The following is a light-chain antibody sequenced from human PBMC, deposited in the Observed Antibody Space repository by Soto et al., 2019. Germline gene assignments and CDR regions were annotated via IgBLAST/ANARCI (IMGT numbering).Light chain of an antibody. V-gene: IGLV2-14*01. CDR2: EVR. Sequence: QSALTQPASVSGSAGQSITISCSGTMRDVGAYNLVSWYQQHPGTAPKLIIYEVRNRPSGISSRFSGSRSGNTASLTISGLQAADEADYYCNSYAGGLVLFGGGTKLTVL. CDR3: NSYAGGLVL. CDR1: MRDVGAYNL. J-gene: IGLJ2*01.